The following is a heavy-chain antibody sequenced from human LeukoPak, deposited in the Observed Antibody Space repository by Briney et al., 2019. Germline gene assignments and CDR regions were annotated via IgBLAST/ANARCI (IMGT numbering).Heavy chain of an antibody. D-gene: IGHD3-22*01. CDR1: GFTFTSYS. J-gene: IGHJ4*02. CDR2: ISSSSSYM. Sequence: GRSLRLSCAASGFTFTSYSMNWVRQAPGKGLEWGSAISSSSSYMYYADSVKGRFTISRDNAKNSLYLKTNSLRAEDTAVYYCARDRARSYYYDSSGYYSPLDYWGQGTLVTGSS. V-gene: IGHV3-21*01. CDR3: ARDRARSYYYDSSGYYSPLDY.